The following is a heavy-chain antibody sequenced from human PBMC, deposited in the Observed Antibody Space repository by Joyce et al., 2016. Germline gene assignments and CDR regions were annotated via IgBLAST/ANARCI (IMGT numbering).Heavy chain of an antibody. CDR2: INPGGGGT. CDR1: GYAFISYY. V-gene: IGHV1-46*01. Sequence: QVQLVQSGAEVKKPGASVRVSCKASGYAFISYYVHWVRQAPGQGLDWMGIINPGGGGTNYAQKFLGRVTLNRDTSTNTVYQDLSSLRSEDTAIYYCARALVPAAAFDFWGQGTLVTVSS. D-gene: IGHD2-2*01. CDR3: ARALVPAAAFDF. J-gene: IGHJ4*02.